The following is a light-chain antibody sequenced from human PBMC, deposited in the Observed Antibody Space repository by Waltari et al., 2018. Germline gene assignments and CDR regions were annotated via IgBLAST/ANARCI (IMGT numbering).Light chain of an antibody. V-gene: IGKV3-15*01. CDR1: QSVRSS. J-gene: IGKJ2*01. CDR3: QQYNTWPGT. Sequence: IVMTPSPVALSVSPGDSATLTCRASQSVRSSLAWYQQRPGQTPRLVTYDVSTRANGIPARCSGSGSGTEFTLTISSLQSEEFAVDDCQQYNTWPGTVGQGTKLEIK. CDR2: DVS.